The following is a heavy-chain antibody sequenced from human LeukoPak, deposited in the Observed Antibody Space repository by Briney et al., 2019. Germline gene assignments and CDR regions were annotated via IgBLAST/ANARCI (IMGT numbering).Heavy chain of an antibody. D-gene: IGHD6-13*01. J-gene: IGHJ4*02. CDR2: MNPNSGNT. CDR1: GYTFTSYD. CDR3: AIAAVGFDF. Sequence: ASMKVSCKASGYTFTSYDIHWMRQATGQGLEWMGWMNPNSGNTDFAQRFQGRVSITTNTSTSTAYMELSSLRSEDTGVYYCAIAAVGFDFWGQGTLVTVSS. V-gene: IGHV1-8*03.